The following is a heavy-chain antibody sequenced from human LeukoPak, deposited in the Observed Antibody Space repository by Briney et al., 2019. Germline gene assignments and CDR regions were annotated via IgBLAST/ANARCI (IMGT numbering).Heavy chain of an antibody. CDR3: AKDWAYSSSYYIFDY. CDR1: GFTFDDYA. D-gene: IGHD1-26*01. Sequence: GRSLRLSCAVSGFTFDDYAMHWVRQPPGKGLEWVSGISWNSGSITYADSVKGRFTISRDNAKSSLYLQMNSLRPEDTAFYYCAKDWAYSSSYYIFDYWGQGTLVTVSS. CDR2: ISWNSGSI. V-gene: IGHV3-9*01. J-gene: IGHJ4*02.